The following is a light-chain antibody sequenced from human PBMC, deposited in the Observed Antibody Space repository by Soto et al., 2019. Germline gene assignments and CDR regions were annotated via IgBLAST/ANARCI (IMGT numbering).Light chain of an antibody. J-gene: IGKJ4*01. CDR3: QEFSSSLIT. CDR2: DES. CDR1: QAVRNTY. Sequence: EIVVTHSPSTLAASPGGRCTLSCRASQAVRNTYLDWYQQKPGQAHRLLIYDESSRATGIPDRFSGGGSGTDFTLTISRLQPEDFALYYCQEFSSSLITFGGGSIGDI. V-gene: IGKV3-20*01.